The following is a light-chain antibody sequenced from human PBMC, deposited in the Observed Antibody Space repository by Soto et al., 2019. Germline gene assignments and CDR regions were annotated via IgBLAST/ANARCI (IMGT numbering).Light chain of an antibody. J-gene: IGKJ1*01. CDR3: QQYNSYSPT. Sequence: DIQMTQSPSTLSASVGDRVTITCRARQSISSWLAWYQQKPGKAPKLLIYDASSLESGVPSRFSGSGSGTEFTLTISSLQPDDFATYSCQQYNSYSPTFGQGTKVEIK. CDR1: QSISSW. V-gene: IGKV1-5*01. CDR2: DAS.